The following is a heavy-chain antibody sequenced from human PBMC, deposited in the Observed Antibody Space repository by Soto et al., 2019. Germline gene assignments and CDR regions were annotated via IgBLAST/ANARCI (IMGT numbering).Heavy chain of an antibody. CDR2: ISAYNGNT. D-gene: IGHD3-22*01. V-gene: IGHV1-18*01. J-gene: IGHJ3*02. CDR1: GYTFTSYG. CDR3: ARAHYYDSSVDAFDI. Sequence: ASVKVSCKASGYTFTSYGISWVRQAPGQGLEWMGWISAYNGNTNYAQKLQGRVTMTTDTSTSTAYMELRSLRSDDTAVYYCARAHYYDSSVDAFDIWGQGTMVTVSS.